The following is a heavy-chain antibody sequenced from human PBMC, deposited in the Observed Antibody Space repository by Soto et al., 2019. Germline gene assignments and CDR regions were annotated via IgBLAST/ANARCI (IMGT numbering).Heavy chain of an antibody. D-gene: IGHD4-17*01. Sequence: QLQLVQSGAEAKKPGASVKVSCKASGYTFPTSTISWVRQAPGQGLEWMGWIKAYSGNTNYAQHLQGRVTMTTDTSTNTPYMELRSLTTDDTALYYCAIADYGDDDYWGQGNLVTVSS. CDR2: IKAYSGNT. CDR3: AIADYGDDDY. V-gene: IGHV1-18*01. J-gene: IGHJ4*02. CDR1: GYTFPTST.